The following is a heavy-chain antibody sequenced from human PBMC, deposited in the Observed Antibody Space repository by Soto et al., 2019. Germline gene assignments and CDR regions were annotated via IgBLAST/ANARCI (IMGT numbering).Heavy chain of an antibody. J-gene: IGHJ5*02. CDR1: GGSFSGYY. V-gene: IGHV4-34*01. D-gene: IGHD3-16*01. CDR2: INHSGST. CDR3: ARARPRERVAGVNWFDP. Sequence: QVQLQQWGAGLLKPSETLSLTCAVYGGSFSGYYWSWSRQPPGKGLEWIGEINHSGSTNYNPSLKGRVTISVDTSKNQFSLQLSSVTAADTAVYYCARARPRERVAGVNWFDPWGQGTLVTVSS.